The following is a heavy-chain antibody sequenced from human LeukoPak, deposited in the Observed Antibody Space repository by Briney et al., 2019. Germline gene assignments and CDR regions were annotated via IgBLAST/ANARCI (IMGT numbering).Heavy chain of an antibody. D-gene: IGHD3-3*01. CDR2: ISAYNGNT. Sequence: ASVKLSCKASGYTFTSYGISWVRQAPGQGLEWMGWISAYNGNTNYAQKLQGRVTMTTDTSTSTAYMELRSLRSDDTAVYYCARGAKDYDFWSGYYPNYYYYYMDVWGKGTTVTVSS. CDR3: ARGAKDYDFWSGYYPNYYYYYMDV. J-gene: IGHJ6*03. V-gene: IGHV1-18*01. CDR1: GYTFTSYG.